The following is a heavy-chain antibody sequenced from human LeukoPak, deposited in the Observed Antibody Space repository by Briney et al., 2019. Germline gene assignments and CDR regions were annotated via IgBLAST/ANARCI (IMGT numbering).Heavy chain of an antibody. CDR1: GSTFSTFA. CDR2: INTNGGTT. CDR3: ARDGVATNDY. J-gene: IGHJ4*02. V-gene: IGHV3-64*01. Sequence: GGSLRLSWAASGSTFSTFAMKWVRQAPEKGRKYVSGINTNGGTTYYANSVKGRLTISRDNPKNTLYLQMGSLRVEDTAVYYCARDGVATNDYWGQGTLVTVSS. D-gene: IGHD5-24*01.